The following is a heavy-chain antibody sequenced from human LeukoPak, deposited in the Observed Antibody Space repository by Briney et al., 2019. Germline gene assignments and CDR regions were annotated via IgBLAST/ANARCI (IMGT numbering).Heavy chain of an antibody. J-gene: IGHJ4*02. CDR3: ARDRGPDCGRGSRWDY. D-gene: IGHD2-15*01. CDR1: GDSITRYS. Sequence: PSETLSLTCTVSGDSITRYSWSWIRQPPRKGLEWIGFLSYTGSTDYNPSLNSRVTISVDTSKSQFSLRLTSVTAADTAVYYCARDRGPDCGRGSRWDYWGQGTLVTVSS. V-gene: IGHV4-59*01. CDR2: LSYTGST.